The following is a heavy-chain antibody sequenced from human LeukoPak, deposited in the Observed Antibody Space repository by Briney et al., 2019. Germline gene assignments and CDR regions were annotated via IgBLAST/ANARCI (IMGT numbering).Heavy chain of an antibody. J-gene: IGHJ6*02. D-gene: IGHD4/OR15-4a*01. CDR1: GSTFSSYD. CDR2: ISYDGSNR. Sequence: GGSLRLSCAASGSTFSSYDMHWVRQAPGKGLEWVAVISYDGSNRDYVDSVKGRFTISRDNSKNTLSLQLNSLRADDTAVYYCAASRPHYGDYYGLDVWGHGTTVTVSS. V-gene: IGHV3-30*03. CDR3: AASRPHYGDYYGLDV.